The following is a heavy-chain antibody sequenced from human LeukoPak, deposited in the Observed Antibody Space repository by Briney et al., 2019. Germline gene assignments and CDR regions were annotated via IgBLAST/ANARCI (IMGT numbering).Heavy chain of an antibody. D-gene: IGHD3-22*01. J-gene: IGHJ4*02. V-gene: IGHV4-59*11. Sequence: PSETLSLTCTVSGGSIYRHYWSWIRQPPGKGLEWIAYIYYDGSTNDNPSLKSRATISLDTSKNQFSLNLTSMTAADTAVYYCARGPGSYDSRGYYGGFDFRGQGIRVTVSS. CDR1: GGSIYRHY. CDR2: IYYDGST. CDR3: ARGPGSYDSRGYYGGFDF.